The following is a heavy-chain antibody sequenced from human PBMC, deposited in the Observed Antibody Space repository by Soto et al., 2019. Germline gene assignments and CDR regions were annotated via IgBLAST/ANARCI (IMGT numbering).Heavy chain of an antibody. J-gene: IGHJ5*01. CDR3: ARDSYSSSDTWFDS. Sequence: GASVKVSCKVSGYTLTELSMHWVRQAPGKGLEWMGGFDPEDGETIYAQKFQGRVTMTEDTSTDTAYMELSSLRSEDTAVYYCARDSYSSSDTWFDSWGQGTLLTVSS. CDR2: FDPEDGET. D-gene: IGHD6-13*01. V-gene: IGHV1-24*01. CDR1: GYTLTELS.